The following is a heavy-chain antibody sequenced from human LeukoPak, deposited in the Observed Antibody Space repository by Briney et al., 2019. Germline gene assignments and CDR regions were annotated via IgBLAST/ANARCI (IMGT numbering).Heavy chain of an antibody. CDR2: IYYSGST. CDR3: ARHYYDSSGYYPWYFDY. Sequence: SETLSLTCTVSGGSFSSSTYYWGWIRQPPGKGLEWVGSIYYSGSTYYNKSLKSRVTISVDTSKNQFSLKLTSVTAADTAVYYCARHYYDSSGYYPWYFDYWGRGTLVTVSS. D-gene: IGHD3-22*01. J-gene: IGHJ4*02. V-gene: IGHV4-39*01. CDR1: GGSFSSSTYY.